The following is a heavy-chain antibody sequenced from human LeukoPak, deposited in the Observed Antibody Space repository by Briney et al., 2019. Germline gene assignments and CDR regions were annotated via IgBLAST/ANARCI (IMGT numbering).Heavy chain of an antibody. Sequence: GGSLRLSCAASGFTFSSNGMQWVRQAPGKGLEWVAFIRYDGSNKYYADSVKGRFTISRDNSKNTLYLQMNSLRAEDTAVYYCAKDISLLRVVPAAIDYWGQGALVTVSS. CDR2: IRYDGSNK. J-gene: IGHJ4*02. D-gene: IGHD2-2*01. CDR3: AKDISLLRVVPAAIDY. CDR1: GFTFSSNG. V-gene: IGHV3-30*02.